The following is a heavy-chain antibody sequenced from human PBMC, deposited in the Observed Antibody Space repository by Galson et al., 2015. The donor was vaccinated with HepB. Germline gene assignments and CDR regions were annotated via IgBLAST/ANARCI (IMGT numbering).Heavy chain of an antibody. CDR1: GFTFSSYG. J-gene: IGHJ4*02. CDR3: ARGLLYGSGSYYDY. V-gene: IGHV3-33*01. CDR2: IWYDGSNK. Sequence: SLRLSCAASGFTFSSYGMHWVRQAPGKGLEWVAVIWYDGSNKYYADSVKGRFTISRDNSKHTLYLQMNSLRAEDTAVYYCARGLLYGSGSYYDYWGQGTLVTVSS. D-gene: IGHD3-10*01.